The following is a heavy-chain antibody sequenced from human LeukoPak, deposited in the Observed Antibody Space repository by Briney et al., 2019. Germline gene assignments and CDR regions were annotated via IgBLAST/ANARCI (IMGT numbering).Heavy chain of an antibody. D-gene: IGHD3-22*01. V-gene: IGHV3-23*01. CDR3: ARGSPPRRNYDSRGYYSYYFDY. CDR2: ISGSGGST. J-gene: IGHJ4*02. Sequence: PGGSLRLSCAASGFTFSSYAMSWVRQAPGKGLEWVSAISGSGGSTYYADSVKGRFTISRDNSKNTLYLQMNSLRAEDTAVYYCARGSPPRRNYDSRGYYSYYFDYWGQGTLVTVSS. CDR1: GFTFSSYA.